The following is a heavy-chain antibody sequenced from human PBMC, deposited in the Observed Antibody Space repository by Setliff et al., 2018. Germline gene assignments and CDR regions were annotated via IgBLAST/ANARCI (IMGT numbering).Heavy chain of an antibody. J-gene: IGHJ6*03. CDR2: LYHSGTT. CDR1: GFSITSGYF. D-gene: IGHD3-3*02. Sequence: SETLSLTCAVSGFSITSGYFWGWIRQPPGKGLEWIGSLYHSGTTYYNPSLKSRVTISVDTSKNQFFLNLTSVTAADTAVYFCAREGRSSISGWYMDVWGRGTTVTVSS. CDR3: AREGRSSISGWYMDV. V-gene: IGHV4-38-2*02.